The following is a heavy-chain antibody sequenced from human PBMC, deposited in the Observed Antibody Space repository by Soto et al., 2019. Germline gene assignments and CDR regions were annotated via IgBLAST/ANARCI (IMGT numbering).Heavy chain of an antibody. CDR1: GYSISSSNW. Sequence: SETLSLTCAVSGYSISSSNWWSWIRQPPGKGLEWICYIYYSGTTYYNPSLKSRVTMSVDTSKNQFSLKLSSVTAADTAVYYCAAGGGLPRYYWGQGTLVTVS. V-gene: IGHV4-28*01. J-gene: IGHJ4*02. CDR2: IYYSGTT. D-gene: IGHD5-12*01. CDR3: AAGGGLPRYY.